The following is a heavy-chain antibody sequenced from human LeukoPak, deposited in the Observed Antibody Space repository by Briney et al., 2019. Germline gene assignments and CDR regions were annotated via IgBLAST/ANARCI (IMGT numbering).Heavy chain of an antibody. Sequence: SVKVSCKASGGTFSSYTISWLRQAPGQGLEWMGRIIPILGIANYAQKFQGRVTITADKSTSTAYMELSSLRSEDTAVYYCASGTTVSSSAAASFDYWGQGTLVTVSS. J-gene: IGHJ4*02. CDR1: GGTFSSYT. CDR3: ASGTTVSSSAAASFDY. CDR2: IIPILGIA. D-gene: IGHD6-13*01. V-gene: IGHV1-69*02.